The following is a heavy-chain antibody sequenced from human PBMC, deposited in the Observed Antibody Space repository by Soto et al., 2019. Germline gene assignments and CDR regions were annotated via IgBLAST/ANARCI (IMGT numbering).Heavy chain of an antibody. D-gene: IGHD3-3*01. V-gene: IGHV3-23*01. J-gene: IGHJ5*02. CDR1: GFTFSSYA. CDR2: ISGSGGST. CDR3: AKDSQSVMIFGVVDNWFDP. Sequence: GGSLRLSCAASGFTFSSYAMSWVRQAPGKGLEWVSAISGSGGSTYYADSVKGRFTISRDNSKNTLYLQMNSLRAEDTAVYYCAKDSQSVMIFGVVDNWFDPWGQGTLVTVSS.